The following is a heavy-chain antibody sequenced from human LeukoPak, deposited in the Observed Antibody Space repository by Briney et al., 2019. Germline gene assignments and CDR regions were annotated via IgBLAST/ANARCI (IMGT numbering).Heavy chain of an antibody. Sequence: SVKVSCKASGGTFSSYAISWVRQAPGQGLEWMGGIIRIFGTANYAQKFQGRVTITADESTSTAYMELSSLRSEDTAVYYCARTEYYDFWSGLSWFDPWGQGTLVTVSS. CDR3: ARTEYYDFWSGLSWFDP. CDR2: IIRIFGTA. D-gene: IGHD3-3*01. CDR1: GGTFSSYA. J-gene: IGHJ5*02. V-gene: IGHV1-69*01.